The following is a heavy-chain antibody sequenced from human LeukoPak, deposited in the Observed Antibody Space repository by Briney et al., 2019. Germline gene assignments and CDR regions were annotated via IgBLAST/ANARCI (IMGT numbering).Heavy chain of an antibody. D-gene: IGHD2-8*02. V-gene: IGHV3-23*01. J-gene: IGHJ4*02. CDR1: GFTFRSSA. CDR2: ISGTSGST. CDR3: AKAPLLTPEN. Sequence: PGGSLRLSXAASGFTFRSSAMSWVRQAPGKGMEWVSGISGTSGSTYYADSVKGRFTISRDNSKNTLYLQMNSLRAEDTAVYYCAKAPLLTPENWGQGTLVIVSS.